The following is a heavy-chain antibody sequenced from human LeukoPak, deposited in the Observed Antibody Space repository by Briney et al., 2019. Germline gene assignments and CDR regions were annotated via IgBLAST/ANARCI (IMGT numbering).Heavy chain of an antibody. Sequence: ASAKVSCKASGYTFTSYYMHWMRQAPGQGLEWMGIINPSGGSTSYAQKFQGRVTMTRDTSTSTVYMELSSLRSEDTAVYYCARVIKSAYYYGSGSDGYDYWGQGTLVTVSS. D-gene: IGHD3-10*01. CDR3: ARVIKSAYYYGSGSDGYDY. V-gene: IGHV1-46*01. J-gene: IGHJ4*02. CDR2: INPSGGST. CDR1: GYTFTSYY.